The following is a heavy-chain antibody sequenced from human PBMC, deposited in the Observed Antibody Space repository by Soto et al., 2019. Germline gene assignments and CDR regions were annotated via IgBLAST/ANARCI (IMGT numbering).Heavy chain of an antibody. CDR2: IYYSGST. V-gene: IGHV4-39*07. D-gene: IGHD2-2*01. Sequence: SETLSLTCTVSGGSISSSSYYWGWIRQPPGKGLEWIGNIYYSGSTYYNPSLKSRVTISVDTSKNQFSLKLTSVTAADTAVYYCARLLVVPTALHYYYYYMDVWGIGTTVTVSS. J-gene: IGHJ6*03. CDR1: GGSISSSSYY. CDR3: ARLLVVPTALHYYYYYMDV.